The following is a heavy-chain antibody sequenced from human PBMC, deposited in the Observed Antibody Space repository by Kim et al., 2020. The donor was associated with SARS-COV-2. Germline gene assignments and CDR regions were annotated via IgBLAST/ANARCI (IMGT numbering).Heavy chain of an antibody. J-gene: IGHJ6*02. Sequence: GGSLRLSCAASGFTFSSYAMSWVRQAPGKGLEWVSAISGSGGSTYYADSVKGRFTISRDNSKNTLYLQMNSLRAEDTAVYYCAKEGLSGYDLGEDGMDVWGQGTTVTVSS. CDR1: GFTFSSYA. D-gene: IGHD5-12*01. V-gene: IGHV3-23*01. CDR2: ISGSGGST. CDR3: AKEGLSGYDLGEDGMDV.